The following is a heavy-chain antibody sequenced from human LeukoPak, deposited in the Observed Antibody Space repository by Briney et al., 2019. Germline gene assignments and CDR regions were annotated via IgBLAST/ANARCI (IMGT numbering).Heavy chain of an antibody. J-gene: IGHJ4*02. CDR2: VYYSGST. CDR1: GGSLSSSSYY. Sequence: PSETLSLTCTVSGGSLSSSSYYWGWIRQPPGKGLEWIGSVYYSGSTYYNPSLQSRVTISVDTSRNQFSLNVKSVTAADTAVYYCARVARVGIVAAATPYFDYWGQGTLVTVSS. D-gene: IGHD6-13*01. CDR3: ARVARVGIVAAATPYFDY. V-gene: IGHV4-39*01.